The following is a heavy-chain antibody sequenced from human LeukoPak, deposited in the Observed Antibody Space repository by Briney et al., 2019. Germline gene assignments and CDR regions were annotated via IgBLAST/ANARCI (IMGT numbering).Heavy chain of an antibody. D-gene: IGHD4-17*01. J-gene: IGHJ4*02. CDR2: IRTKNNNLAT. V-gene: IGHV3-73*01. CDR3: ASFDNDGDYYFNY. Sequence: GGSLRLSCVASGFSFSASAIHWVRQAPGKGLEWVGRIRTKNNNLATTYSESVKGRFTISRDDSKNTASLQMNSLRAEDTATYFCASFDNDGDYYFNYWGRGTLVAASS. CDR1: GFSFSASA.